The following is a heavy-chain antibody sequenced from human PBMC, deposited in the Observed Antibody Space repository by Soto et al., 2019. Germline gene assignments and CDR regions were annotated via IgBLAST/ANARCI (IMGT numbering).Heavy chain of an antibody. Sequence: QVQLVQSGAEVKKPGASVKVSCKASGYTFTSYGISWVRQAPGQGLEWMGWISAYNGNTNYAQKIQGRVTTTTDTSTSTAYMELRSLRSDDTDVYYCAIDIFLGSGSGGGDYWGQGTLVTVSS. J-gene: IGHJ4*02. V-gene: IGHV1-18*01. CDR3: AIDIFLGSGSGGGDY. CDR1: GYTFTSYG. CDR2: ISAYNGNT. D-gene: IGHD3-10*02.